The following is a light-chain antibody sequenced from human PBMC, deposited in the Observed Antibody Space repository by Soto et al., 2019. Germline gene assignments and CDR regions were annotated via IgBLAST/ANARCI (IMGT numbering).Light chain of an antibody. J-gene: IGKJ2*01. V-gene: IGKV1-5*03. CDR1: QSISSW. Sequence: DIQMTQSPSTLSASVGDRVTITCRASQSISSWLAWYQQKPGKAPKLLIYKASSLESGVTSRFSGSGPGTEFTLTISSRQTDDFATYYCQQYNSYPYTFGQGTKLEIK. CDR3: QQYNSYPYT. CDR2: KAS.